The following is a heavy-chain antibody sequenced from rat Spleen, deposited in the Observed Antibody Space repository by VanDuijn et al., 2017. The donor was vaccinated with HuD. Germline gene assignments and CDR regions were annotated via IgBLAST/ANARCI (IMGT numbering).Heavy chain of an antibody. J-gene: IGHJ1*01. V-gene: IGHV5-25*01. CDR2: ISTGGGNT. CDR1: GFTFSNYY. D-gene: IGHD1-7*01. Sequence: EVQLVESGGGLVQPGRSMKLSCAASGFTFSNYYMAWVRQAPTKGLEWVASISTGGGNTYYRDSVKGRFTISRDNAKSTLYLQMDSLRSENTANYYGERHCGELYYYGWYFDFWGPGTMVTVSS. CDR3: ERHCGELYYYGWYFDF.